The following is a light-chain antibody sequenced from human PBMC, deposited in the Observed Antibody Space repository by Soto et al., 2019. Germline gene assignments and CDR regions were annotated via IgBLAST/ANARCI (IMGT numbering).Light chain of an antibody. CDR1: QSVASS. CDR3: QQYHNWPPFT. CDR2: GAS. J-gene: IGKJ2*01. Sequence: EIVMTQSPATLSLSPGERATLSCRASQSVASSLAWYQQRPGQAPRLLIYGASTRATGVPARFSGSGSGTEFTLTISSLQSEDFAVYYCQQYHNWPPFTFGQGTKVEIK. V-gene: IGKV3-15*01.